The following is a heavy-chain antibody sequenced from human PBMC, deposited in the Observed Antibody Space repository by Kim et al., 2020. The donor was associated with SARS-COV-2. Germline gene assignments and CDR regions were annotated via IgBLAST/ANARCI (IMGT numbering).Heavy chain of an antibody. Sequence: VKGRFTISRDNSNNTLYLQMNSLRAEDTALYYCAKVVTQYSSSWYYFDYWGQGTLVTVSS. CDR3: AKVVTQYSSSWYYFDY. D-gene: IGHD6-13*01. J-gene: IGHJ4*02. V-gene: IGHV3-30*02.